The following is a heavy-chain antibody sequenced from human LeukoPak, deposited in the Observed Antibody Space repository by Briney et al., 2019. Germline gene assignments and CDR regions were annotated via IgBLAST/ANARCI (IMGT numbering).Heavy chain of an antibody. CDR1: GFTVSSYA. D-gene: IGHD3-10*01. Sequence: GGSLRLSCAASGFTVSSYAMSWVRQAPGQGLEWVSVISGSGGFTYYADSVKGRFTISRDNAKNSLYLQMNSLRAEDTAVYYCARDHLVRGVIGYWGQGTLVTVSS. CDR2: ISGSGGFT. CDR3: ARDHLVRGVIGY. V-gene: IGHV3-23*01. J-gene: IGHJ4*02.